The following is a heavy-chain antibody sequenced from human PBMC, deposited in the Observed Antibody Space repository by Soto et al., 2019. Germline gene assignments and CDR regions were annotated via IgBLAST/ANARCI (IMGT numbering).Heavy chain of an antibody. J-gene: IGHJ5*02. Sequence: QVQLVQSGADVKKPGASVKVSCKASGYTFTSFGISWVRQAPGQGLEWMGWISAYNGNTNYAHKFQCRVTMTTDTSTSTAYMELRRLRSDDTAVYYCARDEIAVAGRVWFDPWGQGTLVTVSS. CDR1: GYTFTSFG. CDR3: ARDEIAVAGRVWFDP. V-gene: IGHV1-18*01. CDR2: ISAYNGNT. D-gene: IGHD6-19*01.